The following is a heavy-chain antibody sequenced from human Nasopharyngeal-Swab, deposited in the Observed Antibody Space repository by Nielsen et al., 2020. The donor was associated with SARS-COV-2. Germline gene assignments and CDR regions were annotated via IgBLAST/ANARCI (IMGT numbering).Heavy chain of an antibody. D-gene: IGHD4-17*01. V-gene: IGHV3-21*06. J-gene: IGHJ5*01. Sequence: GGSLRLSCAASGFTFSSYTMNWVRQATGKGLECVSSISPTSDYIYYAESVKGRFTISRDNAKNSLFLQMNSLRAEETAIYYCVRGSYGHYDSWGQGALITVSS. CDR3: VRGSYGHYDS. CDR1: GFTFSSYT. CDR2: ISPTSDYI.